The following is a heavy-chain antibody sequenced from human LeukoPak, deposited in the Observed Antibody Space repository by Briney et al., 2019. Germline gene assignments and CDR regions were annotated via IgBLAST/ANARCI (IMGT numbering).Heavy chain of an antibody. J-gene: IGHJ4*02. V-gene: IGHV4-59*01. CDR3: ARWGHFDTSGYFVTDY. D-gene: IGHD3-22*01. Sequence: SETLSLTCTVSDGSISSYYCNLGRQPPGKGLEWIVHIYYTGTTHYNPSLQSRVSISIDTSKNQFSMKLSSVTAVDPAVYYCARWGHFDTSGYFVTDYWGQGTLITVSS. CDR1: DGSISSYY. CDR2: IYYTGTT.